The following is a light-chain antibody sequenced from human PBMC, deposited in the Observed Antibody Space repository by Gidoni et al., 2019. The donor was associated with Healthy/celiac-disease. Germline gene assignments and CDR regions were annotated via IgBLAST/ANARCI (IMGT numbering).Light chain of an antibody. Sequence: QSVLTQPPSASGTPGQRVTISCSGSSSNIGSNTVNWYQQLPGTAPKLLIYCNNQRPSGVPDRFSGSKSGTSASLAISGLQSEDEADYYCAAWDDSLNGQEVFGGGTKLTVL. CDR1: SSNIGSNT. J-gene: IGLJ2*01. V-gene: IGLV1-44*01. CDR2: CNN. CDR3: AAWDDSLNGQEV.